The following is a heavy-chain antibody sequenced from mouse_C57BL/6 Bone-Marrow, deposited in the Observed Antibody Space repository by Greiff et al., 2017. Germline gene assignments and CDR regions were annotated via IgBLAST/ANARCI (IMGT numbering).Heavy chain of an antibody. J-gene: IGHJ1*03. Sequence: QVQLKQPGAELVKPGASVKMSCKASGYTFTSYWITWVKQRPGQGLEWIGDIYPGSGSTNYNEKFKSKATLTVDTSSSTAYMQLSSLTSEDSAVYYCARVGGYDGYFDVWGTGTTVTVSS. D-gene: IGHD2-2*01. CDR1: GYTFTSYW. V-gene: IGHV1-55*01. CDR2: IYPGSGST. CDR3: ARVGGYDGYFDV.